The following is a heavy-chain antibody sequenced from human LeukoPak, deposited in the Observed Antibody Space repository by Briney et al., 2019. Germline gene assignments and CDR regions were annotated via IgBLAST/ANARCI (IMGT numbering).Heavy chain of an antibody. D-gene: IGHD3-22*01. CDR1: AFTFSTYA. CDR2: ISGSGGST. J-gene: IGHJ4*02. CDR3: AKMPAYYYDSSGYAFHFDY. V-gene: IGHV3-23*01. Sequence: GGSLRLSCAASAFTFSTYAMSWVRQAPGKGLEWVSDISGSGGSTHYADSVRGRFTISRDNSKSTLYLQMNSLRAEDTAIYYCAKMPAYYYDSSGYAFHFDYWGQGTLVTVSS.